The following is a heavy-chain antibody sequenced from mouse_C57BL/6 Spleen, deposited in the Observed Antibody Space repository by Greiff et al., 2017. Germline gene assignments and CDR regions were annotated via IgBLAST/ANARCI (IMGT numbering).Heavy chain of an antibody. J-gene: IGHJ2*01. CDR3: ARKGADEDFDY. CDR1: GYTFTSYW. Sequence: QVQLQQPGAELVKPGASVKLSCKASGYTFTSYWMQWVKQRPGQGLEWIGEIDPSDSYTNYNQKFKGKATLTVNTSSSTAYMQLSSLTSEDSAVYYCARKGADEDFDYWGQGTTLTVSS. CDR2: IDPSDSYT. V-gene: IGHV1-50*01.